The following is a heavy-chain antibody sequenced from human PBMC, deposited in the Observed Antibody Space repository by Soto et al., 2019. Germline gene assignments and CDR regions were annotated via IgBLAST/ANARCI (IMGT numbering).Heavy chain of an antibody. V-gene: IGHV3-30-3*01. CDR3: ATDPWTYLDYYDIRGYYPYFDY. CDR1: GFTFSSYA. Sequence: HPGGSLILSSAASGFTFSSYALHGVRQAPGKRLEWVAVISFDGSNKYYADSVKARFTISRDNSMNTLYLQMNSLTAEDTALYDSATDPWTYLDYYDIRGYYPYFDYWGQXTLVTVYS. CDR2: ISFDGSNK. D-gene: IGHD3-22*01. J-gene: IGHJ4*02.